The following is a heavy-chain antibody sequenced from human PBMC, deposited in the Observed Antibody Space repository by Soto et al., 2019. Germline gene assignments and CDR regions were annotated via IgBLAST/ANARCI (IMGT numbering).Heavy chain of an antibody. CDR3: ARDGWAAAPHYYYGMDV. J-gene: IGHJ6*02. Sequence: QVQLVASGGGVVQPGRSLRLSCAASGFTFSSYAMHWVRQAPGKGLEWVAVISYDGSNKYYADSVKGRFTISRDNSKNTLYLHMNGLRAEDTAVYYCARDGWAAAPHYYYGMDVWGQGTTVTVSS. D-gene: IGHD6-13*01. CDR2: ISYDGSNK. V-gene: IGHV3-30-3*01. CDR1: GFTFSSYA.